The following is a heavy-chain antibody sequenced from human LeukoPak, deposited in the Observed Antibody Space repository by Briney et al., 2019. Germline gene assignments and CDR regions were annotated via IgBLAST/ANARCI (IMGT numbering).Heavy chain of an antibody. V-gene: IGHV3-21*01. CDR1: GFTFSSYS. CDR3: ARDPTGSGSYDGGPVVG. J-gene: IGHJ4*02. Sequence: PGGSLRLSCAASGFTFSSYSMNWVRQAPGKGLEWVSSISSSSSYIYYADSVKGRFTISRDNAKNSLYLQMNSLRAEDTAVYYCARDPTGSGSYDGGPVVGWGQGTLVTVSS. CDR2: ISSSSSYI. D-gene: IGHD1-26*01.